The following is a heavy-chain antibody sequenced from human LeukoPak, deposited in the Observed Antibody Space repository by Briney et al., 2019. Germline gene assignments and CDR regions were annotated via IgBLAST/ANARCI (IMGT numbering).Heavy chain of an antibody. Sequence: GGSLRLSCAASGFTFSSYAMSWVRQAPGKGLEWVSAISGSGGSTYYADSVKGRFTISRDNSKNTPYLQMNSLRAEDTAVYYCAKGLLGRPDFDYWGQGTLVTVSS. D-gene: IGHD1-1*01. V-gene: IGHV3-23*01. J-gene: IGHJ4*02. CDR3: AKGLLGRPDFDY. CDR1: GFTFSSYA. CDR2: ISGSGGST.